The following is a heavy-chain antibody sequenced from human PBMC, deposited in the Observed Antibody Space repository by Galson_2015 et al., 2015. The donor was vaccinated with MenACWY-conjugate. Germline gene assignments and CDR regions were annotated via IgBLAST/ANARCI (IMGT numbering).Heavy chain of an antibody. CDR1: GFTFSFYW. CDR3: ARENSYNYAYAIDN. V-gene: IGHV3-7*03. J-gene: IGHJ4*02. D-gene: IGHD5-18*01. Sequence: SLRLSCAASGFTFSFYWMTWVRHAPGKGLEWVANIKKDASEIHYVDPVKGRFTISRDNAKNSVFLQMNSLRAEDTAVYYCARENSYNYAYAIDNWGQGTLVTVSS. CDR2: IKKDASEI.